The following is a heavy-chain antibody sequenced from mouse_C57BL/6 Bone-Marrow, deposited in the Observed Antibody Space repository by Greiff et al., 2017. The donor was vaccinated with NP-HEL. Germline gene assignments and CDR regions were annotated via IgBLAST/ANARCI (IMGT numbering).Heavy chain of an antibody. V-gene: IGHV5-6*02. CDR1: GFTFSSYG. J-gene: IGHJ2*01. Sequence: EVMLVESGGDLVKPGGSLKLSCAASGFTFSSYGMSWVRQTPDKRLEWVATISSGGSYTYYPDSVKGRFTISRDNATNTLYLQMSSLKSEDTAMYYCARHGITVVATYLDYGGQGTTLTVSA. CDR3: ARHGITVVATYLDY. CDR2: ISSGGSYT. D-gene: IGHD1-1*01.